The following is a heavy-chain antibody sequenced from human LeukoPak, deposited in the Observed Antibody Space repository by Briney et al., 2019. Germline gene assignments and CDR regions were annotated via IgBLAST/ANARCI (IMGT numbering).Heavy chain of an antibody. CDR3: ARDRGPEYYGSGSSTDY. V-gene: IGHV3-9*01. Sequence: GRSLRLSCAASGFTFDDYAMHWVRQAPGKGLEWVSGISWNSGSIGYADSVKGRFTISRDNAKNSLYLQMNSLRAEDTAVYYCARDRGPEYYGSGSSTDYWGQGTLVTVSS. CDR1: GFTFDDYA. CDR2: ISWNSGSI. D-gene: IGHD3-10*01. J-gene: IGHJ4*02.